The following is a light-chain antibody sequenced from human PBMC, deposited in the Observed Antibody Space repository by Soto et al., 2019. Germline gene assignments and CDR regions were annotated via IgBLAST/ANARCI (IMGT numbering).Light chain of an antibody. CDR3: SSYTSSSTRV. CDR2: DVS. CDR1: SSDVGGYNY. J-gene: IGLJ1*01. V-gene: IGLV2-14*01. Sequence: QSVLTQPASVSGSPGQSITISCTGTSSDVGGYNYASWYQQHPGKAPKLMIYDVSNRPSGVSNRFSGSKSGNTASLTISGLQAEDEADYYCSSYTSSSTRVFGTGTKV.